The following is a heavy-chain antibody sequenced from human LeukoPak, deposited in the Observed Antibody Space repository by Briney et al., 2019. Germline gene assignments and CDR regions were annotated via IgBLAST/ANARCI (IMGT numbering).Heavy chain of an antibody. V-gene: IGHV4-30-2*01. CDR3: AKGLQRNCTSTSCSYYFDY. Sequence: SQTLSLTCAVSGGSISSGGYSWSWIRQPPGKGLEWIGYIYHSGSTYYNPSLKSRVTISVDRSKNQFSLKLSSVTAADTAVYYCAKGLQRNCTSTSCSYYFDYWGQGTLVTVSS. CDR1: GGSISSGGYS. D-gene: IGHD2-2*01. CDR2: IYHSGST. J-gene: IGHJ4*02.